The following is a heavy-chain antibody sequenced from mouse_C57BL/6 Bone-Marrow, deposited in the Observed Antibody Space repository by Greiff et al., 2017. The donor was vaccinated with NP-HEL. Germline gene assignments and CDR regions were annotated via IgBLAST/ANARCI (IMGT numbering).Heavy chain of an antibody. Sequence: VQLQQPGAELVKPGASVKLSCKASGYTFTSYWMHWVKQRPGQGLEWIGMIHPNSGSTNYNEKFKSKATLTVDKSSSTAYMQLSSLTSEDSAVYYCARWGDYYGSSYWGWFAYWGQGTLVTVSA. CDR3: ARWGDYYGSSYWGWFAY. J-gene: IGHJ3*01. V-gene: IGHV1-64*01. CDR1: GYTFTSYW. D-gene: IGHD1-1*01. CDR2: IHPNSGST.